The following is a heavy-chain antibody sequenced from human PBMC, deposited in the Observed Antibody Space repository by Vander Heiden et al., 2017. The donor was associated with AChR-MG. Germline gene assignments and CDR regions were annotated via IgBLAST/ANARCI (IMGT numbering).Heavy chain of an antibody. J-gene: IGHJ4*02. D-gene: IGHD3-16*02. Sequence: QLQLQESGPGPVKPSETLSLPCPVPGGPISSSSYYWGWIRQPPGKGLEWIGSIYYSGSTYYNPSLKSRVTISVDTSKNQFSLKLSSVTAADTAVYYCASSESYSDYDYVWGSYRYWGQGTLVTVSS. CDR2: IYYSGST. CDR1: GGPISSSSYY. V-gene: IGHV4-39*01. CDR3: ASSESYSDYDYVWGSYRY.